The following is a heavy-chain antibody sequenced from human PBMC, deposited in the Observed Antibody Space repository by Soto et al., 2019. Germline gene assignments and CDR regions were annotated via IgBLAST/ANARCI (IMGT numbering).Heavy chain of an antibody. D-gene: IGHD3-16*01. J-gene: IGHJ5*02. Sequence: GGSLRLSCAASGFTFSSYAMSWDRQAPGKGLEWVSAISGSGGSTYYADSVKGRFTISRDNSKNTLYLQMNSLRAEDTAVYYCARHPLITENWFDPWGQGTLVTVSS. CDR1: GFTFSSYA. CDR2: ISGSGGST. V-gene: IGHV3-23*01. CDR3: ARHPLITENWFDP.